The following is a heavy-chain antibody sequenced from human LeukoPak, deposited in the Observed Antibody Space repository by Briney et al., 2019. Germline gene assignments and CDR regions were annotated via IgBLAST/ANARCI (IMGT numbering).Heavy chain of an antibody. CDR1: GFTFSSYS. CDR3: ASLEDFSI. Sequence: GGSLRLSCAASGFTFSSYSMNWVRQAPGKGLEWVSRINSDGSSTSYADSVKGRFTISRDNAKNTLYLQMNSLRAEDTAVYYCASLEDFSIWGQGTMVTVSS. J-gene: IGHJ3*02. D-gene: IGHD3-3*01. V-gene: IGHV3-74*01. CDR2: INSDGSST.